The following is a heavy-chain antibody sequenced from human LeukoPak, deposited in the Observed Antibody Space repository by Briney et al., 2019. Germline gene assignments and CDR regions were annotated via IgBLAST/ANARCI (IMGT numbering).Heavy chain of an antibody. CDR2: INPKNGGT. J-gene: IGHJ4*02. Sequence: ASVKVSCKASGYTFPGHHIHWVRQAPGQGLEWMGWINPKNGGTNYAQKFQGGVTMTRDTSISTAFMELSRLNSDDTAVYFCARDGYGGNSFDYWGQGTLVTVSS. CDR1: GYTFPGHH. V-gene: IGHV1-2*02. D-gene: IGHD4-23*01. CDR3: ARDGYGGNSFDY.